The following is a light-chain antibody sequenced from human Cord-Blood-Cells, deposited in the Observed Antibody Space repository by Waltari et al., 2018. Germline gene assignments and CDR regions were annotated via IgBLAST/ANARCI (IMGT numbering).Light chain of an antibody. CDR2: NAS. V-gene: IGKV3-11*01. Sequence: EIVLTQSPATLSLSPGERATLSCRASQSVSSYLAWYQQKPGQAPRLLVYNASNRATGIPARFSGSGSGTDFTLTISSLEPEDFADYYCQQRSNWPRYTVGQGTKLEIK. J-gene: IGKJ2*01. CDR3: QQRSNWPRYT. CDR1: QSVSSY.